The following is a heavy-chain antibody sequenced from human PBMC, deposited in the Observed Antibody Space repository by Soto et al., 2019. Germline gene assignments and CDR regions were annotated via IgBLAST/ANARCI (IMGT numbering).Heavy chain of an antibody. CDR3: AKSTPPLVADPGALDI. Sequence: GGSLRLSCAASGFTFSSYAMSWVRQAPGKGLEWVSAISGSGGSTYYADSVKGRFTISRDNSKNTLYLQMNSLRAEDTAVYYCAKSTPPLVADPGALDIWGQGTMVTVSS. J-gene: IGHJ3*02. V-gene: IGHV3-23*01. D-gene: IGHD2-15*01. CDR2: ISGSGGST. CDR1: GFTFSSYA.